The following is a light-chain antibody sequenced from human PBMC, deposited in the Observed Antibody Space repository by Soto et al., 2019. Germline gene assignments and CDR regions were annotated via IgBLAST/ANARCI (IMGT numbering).Light chain of an antibody. Sequence: DIQRTQSPSSLSASVGYRFTITCRASQSISSYFNWYQQKPGNAPRLLIYAASSLQSGAPSSFSGSGSGTDFTLTISSLQPEDFATYYRQQSYTTPTFGGGTKVDI. CDR3: QQSYTTPT. J-gene: IGKJ4*01. V-gene: IGKV1-39*01. CDR1: QSISSY. CDR2: AAS.